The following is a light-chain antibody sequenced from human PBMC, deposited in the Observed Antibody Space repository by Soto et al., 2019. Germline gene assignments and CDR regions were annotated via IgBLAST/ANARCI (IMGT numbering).Light chain of an antibody. Sequence: QSALTQPRSVSGSPGQSVTISCTGTSSDVGGYNDVSWYQQHPGKAPKLMIYDVSQRPSGVPDRFSGSKSGNTASLTISGLHAEDEADYYCCSYAGTYTFYVFGTGTKLTVL. CDR3: CSYAGTYTFYV. CDR2: DVS. J-gene: IGLJ1*01. CDR1: SSDVGGYND. V-gene: IGLV2-11*01.